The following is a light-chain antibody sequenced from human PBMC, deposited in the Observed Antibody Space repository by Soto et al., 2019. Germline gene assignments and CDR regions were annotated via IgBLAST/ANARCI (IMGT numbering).Light chain of an antibody. CDR2: GAS. V-gene: IGKV3-20*01. CDR1: QSVSSSY. CDR3: QQYGSSPLS. Sequence: EIVLMQSPGTLSLSPGERATLSCRASQSVSSSYLAWYQQKPDQAPRLLNYGASSRSTVIPDRFSGSGSGTDFTLTISRLEPEDFAVYYCQQYGSSPLSFGEGTKVEIK. J-gene: IGKJ4*01.